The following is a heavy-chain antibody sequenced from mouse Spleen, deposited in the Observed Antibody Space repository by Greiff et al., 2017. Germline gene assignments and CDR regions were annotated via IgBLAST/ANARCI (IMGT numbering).Heavy chain of an antibody. Sequence: VQLQQSGAELVRPGASVKLSCTASGFNIKDDYMHWVKQRPEQGLEWIGWIDPENGDTEYASKFQGKATITADTSSNTAYLQLSSLTSEDTAVYYCTTDRDNTTTDYWGQGTTLTVSS. J-gene: IGHJ2*01. CDR3: TTDRDNTTTDY. CDR1: GFNIKDDY. D-gene: IGHD2-12*01. CDR2: IDPENGDT. V-gene: IGHV14-4*01.